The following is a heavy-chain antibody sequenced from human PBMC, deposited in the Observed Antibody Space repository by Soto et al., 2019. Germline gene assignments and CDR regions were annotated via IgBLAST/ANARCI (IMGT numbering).Heavy chain of an antibody. Sequence: QVQLVESGGGVVQPGRSLRLSCAASGFTFSSYAMHWVRQAPGKGLEWVAVISYDGGNKYYADSVKGRFTISRDNSKNTLYLQINSLRAVDTAVYYCARPDYGSGSSPDYWGQGTLVTVSS. CDR3: ARPDYGSGSSPDY. CDR2: ISYDGGNK. V-gene: IGHV3-30-3*01. D-gene: IGHD3-10*01. CDR1: GFTFSSYA. J-gene: IGHJ4*02.